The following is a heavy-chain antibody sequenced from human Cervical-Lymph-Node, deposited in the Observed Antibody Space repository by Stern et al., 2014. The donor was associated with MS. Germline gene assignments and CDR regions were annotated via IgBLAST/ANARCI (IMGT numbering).Heavy chain of an antibody. CDR1: GLTFSSYA. CDR3: AGRLDGSGYRQFDH. V-gene: IGHV3-23*04. D-gene: IGHD3-22*01. CDR2: ISDSGSYT. Sequence: EVQLVESGGGFIQPGGSLRLSCAASGLTFSSYAMSWVRQAPGKGLEWVSAISDSGSYTYYADSVKGRFTISRDNSKDAVFLQMNRLRAEDTAIYYCAGRLDGSGYRQFDHWGQGTLVTVSS. J-gene: IGHJ4*02.